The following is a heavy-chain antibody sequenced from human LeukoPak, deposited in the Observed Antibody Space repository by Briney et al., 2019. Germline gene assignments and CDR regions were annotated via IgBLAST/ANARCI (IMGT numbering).Heavy chain of an antibody. CDR2: IYLSGST. V-gene: IGHV4-4*07. J-gene: IGHJ3*02. CDR3: ARGRHSYESSDYYYEGDAFDI. D-gene: IGHD3-22*01. Sequence: SETLSLTCTVSGGSISSSYWSWIRQPAGKGLEWTGRIYLSGSTNYNPSLKSRVTISVDTSKNQISLKLSSVTAADTAEYYCARGRHSYESSDYYYEGDAFDIWGQGTMVTVSS. CDR1: GGSISSSY.